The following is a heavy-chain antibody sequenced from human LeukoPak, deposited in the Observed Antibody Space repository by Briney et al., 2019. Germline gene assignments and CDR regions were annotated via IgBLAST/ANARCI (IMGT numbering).Heavy chain of an antibody. CDR3: ARDSGGLTTLDLFDN. J-gene: IGHJ4*02. D-gene: IGHD3/OR15-3a*01. V-gene: IGHV3-30*01. CDR1: GFPFGRHA. Sequence: GRSLRLSCSASGFPFGRHAIHWLRQAPGKGVEWVAVISHDGTNKYYGDSVQGGFPISRDNPKNTLYLQRNSLRAEDAAVYYFARDSGGLTTLDLFDNCGQGSLVAVSS. CDR2: ISHDGTNK.